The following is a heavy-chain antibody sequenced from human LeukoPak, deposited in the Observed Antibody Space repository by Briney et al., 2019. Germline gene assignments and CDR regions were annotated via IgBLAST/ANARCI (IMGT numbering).Heavy chain of an antibody. V-gene: IGHV3-49*03. Sequence: GGSLRLSSTASGFSFGDNAMSWFRQAPGKGLEWVGFIRSKAYGGTTEYAASVKGRFTISRDDSKSVAYLQMNSLKTEDTAVYYCTRYSPTIFGVVIPMDYWGQGTLVTVSS. J-gene: IGHJ4*02. CDR1: GFSFGDNA. CDR2: IRSKAYGGTT. CDR3: TRYSPTIFGVVIPMDY. D-gene: IGHD3-3*01.